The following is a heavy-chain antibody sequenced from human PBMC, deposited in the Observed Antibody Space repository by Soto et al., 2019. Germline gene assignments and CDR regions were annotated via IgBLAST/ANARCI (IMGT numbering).Heavy chain of an antibody. J-gene: IGHJ5*02. Sequence: QVQLVQSGPEVKKPGASVKVSCKTSGYNFIRYGITWVRQAPGQGLEWMGWISVDNGRTNYAQKFQGRVTMTTDTSTRTVYMELRSLRSDDTAVYSWASGEGWFDPWGQGTLVTVSS. CDR2: ISVDNGRT. V-gene: IGHV1-18*01. CDR3: ASGEGWFDP. CDR1: GYNFIRYG.